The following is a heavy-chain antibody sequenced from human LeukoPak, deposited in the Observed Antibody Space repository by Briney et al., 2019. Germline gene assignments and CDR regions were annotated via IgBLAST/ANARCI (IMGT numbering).Heavy chain of an antibody. CDR1: GFTFGDYA. Sequence: GGSLRLSCTASGFTFGDYAMSWVRQAPGKGLEWVSAISGSGGSTYYADSVKGRFTISRDNSKNTLYLQMNSLRAEDTAVYYCAKESSNYVSVNWFDPWGQGTLVTVSS. V-gene: IGHV3-23*01. CDR2: ISGSGGST. J-gene: IGHJ5*02. D-gene: IGHD4-11*01. CDR3: AKESSNYVSVNWFDP.